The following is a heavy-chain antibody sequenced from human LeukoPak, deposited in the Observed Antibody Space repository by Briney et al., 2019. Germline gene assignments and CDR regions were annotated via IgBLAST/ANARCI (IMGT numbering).Heavy chain of an antibody. V-gene: IGHV3-21*01. CDR3: ARDQEYISGWYERPPGGKVYY. Sequence: GGSLRLSCAASGFTFSSYSMNWVRQAPGKGLEWVSSISSSSSYIYYADSVKGRFTISRDNAKNSLYLQMNSLRAEDTAVYYCARDQEYISGWYERPPGGKVYYWGQGTLGTLSS. CDR1: GFTFSSYS. D-gene: IGHD6-19*01. J-gene: IGHJ4*02. CDR2: ISSSSSYI.